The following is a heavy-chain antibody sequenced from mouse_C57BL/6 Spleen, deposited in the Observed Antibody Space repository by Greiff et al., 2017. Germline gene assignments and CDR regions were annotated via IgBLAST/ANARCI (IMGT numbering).Heavy chain of an antibody. D-gene: IGHD1-1*01. V-gene: IGHV1-64*01. Sequence: QVQLQQPGAELVKPGASVKLYCKASGYTFTSYWMHWVKQRPGQGLEWIGMIHPNSGSTNYNEKFKSKATLTVDKSSSTAYMQLSSLTSEDSAVYYCARALITTVVATDYWGQGTTLTVSS. CDR1: GYTFTSYW. J-gene: IGHJ2*01. CDR2: IHPNSGST. CDR3: ARALITTVVATDY.